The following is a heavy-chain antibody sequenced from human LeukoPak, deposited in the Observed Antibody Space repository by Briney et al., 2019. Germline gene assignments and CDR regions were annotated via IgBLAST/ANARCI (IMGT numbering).Heavy chain of an antibody. J-gene: IGHJ6*02. Sequence: SETLSLTCTVSGGSTSSYYWSWIRQPPGKGLEWIGYMSYRGSSNYNPSLKSRVTISVDTSKNQFSLKLRSVTAADTAVYYCASADSSSFDYYGMDVWGQGTTVTVSS. CDR2: MSYRGSS. CDR3: ASADSSSFDYYGMDV. D-gene: IGHD6-13*01. V-gene: IGHV4-59*08. CDR1: GGSTSSYY.